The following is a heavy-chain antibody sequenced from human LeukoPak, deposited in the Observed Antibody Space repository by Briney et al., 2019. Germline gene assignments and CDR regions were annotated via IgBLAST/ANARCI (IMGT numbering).Heavy chain of an antibody. J-gene: IGHJ4*02. CDR3: ARESNKYYDSSGYYFDY. CDR1: GGSFSGYY. V-gene: IGHV4-34*01. Sequence: PSETLSLTCAVYGGSFSGYYWSWIRQPPGKGLEWIGEINHSGSTNYNPSLKSRVTISVDTSKNQFSLKLSSVTAAETAVYYCARESNKYYDSSGYYFDYWGQGTLVTVSS. D-gene: IGHD3-22*01. CDR2: INHSGST.